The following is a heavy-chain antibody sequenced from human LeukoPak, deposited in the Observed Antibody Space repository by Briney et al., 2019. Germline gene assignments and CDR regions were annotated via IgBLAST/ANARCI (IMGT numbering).Heavy chain of an antibody. CDR1: GGSFSGYY. Sequence: SETLSLTCAVYGGSFSGYYWSWIRQPPGKGLEWIGEINHSGSTNYNPSLKSRVTISVDTSKNQFSLKLSSVTAAGTAVYYCARGNIVVVVAASYYYYYMDVWGKGTTVTVSS. CDR3: ARGNIVVVVAASYYYYYMDV. CDR2: INHSGST. D-gene: IGHD2-15*01. V-gene: IGHV4-34*01. J-gene: IGHJ6*03.